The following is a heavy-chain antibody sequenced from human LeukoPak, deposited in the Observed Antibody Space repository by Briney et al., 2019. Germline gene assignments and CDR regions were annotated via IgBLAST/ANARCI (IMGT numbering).Heavy chain of an antibody. Sequence: ASVKVSCKAPGYTFTTYYMHWVRQAPGQGLEWMGKINPSGGLTWYSQKFEDRVTMTRDTSTSTVYMELSSLRSDDTAVYYCARGVSMGRGGITSRPPHYFDYWGQGTLVTVSS. CDR2: INPSGGLT. J-gene: IGHJ4*02. CDR1: GYTFTTYY. D-gene: IGHD3-10*01. CDR3: ARGVSMGRGGITSRPPHYFDY. V-gene: IGHV1-46*01.